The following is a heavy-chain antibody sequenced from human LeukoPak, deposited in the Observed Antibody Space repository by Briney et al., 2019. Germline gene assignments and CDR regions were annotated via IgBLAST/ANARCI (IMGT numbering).Heavy chain of an antibody. CDR2: IKQDGSEK. V-gene: IGHV3-7*01. CDR3: ARHVRFEGVDY. CDR1: GFIFSSYW. D-gene: IGHD3-3*01. J-gene: IGHJ4*02. Sequence: PGRSLRLSCAASGFIFSSYWMSWVRQPPGNGLEWVANIKQDGSEKYYVDSVKGRFTISRDNAKNSLFLQMNSLRAEDTAVYYCARHVRFEGVDYWGQGTLVTVSS.